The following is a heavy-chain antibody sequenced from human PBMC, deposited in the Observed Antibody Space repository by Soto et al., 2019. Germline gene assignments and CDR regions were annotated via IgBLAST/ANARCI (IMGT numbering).Heavy chain of an antibody. CDR3: ASLGLYGSGSYGYYYYYMDV. CDR1: GGSISSSSYY. Sequence: SETLSLTCTVSGGSISSSSYYWGWIRQPPGKGLEWIGSIYYSGSTYYNPSLKSRVTISVDTSKNQFSLKLSSVTAADTAVYYCASLGLYGSGSYGYYYYYMDVWGKGTTVTVSS. V-gene: IGHV4-39*01. CDR2: IYYSGST. J-gene: IGHJ6*03. D-gene: IGHD3-10*01.